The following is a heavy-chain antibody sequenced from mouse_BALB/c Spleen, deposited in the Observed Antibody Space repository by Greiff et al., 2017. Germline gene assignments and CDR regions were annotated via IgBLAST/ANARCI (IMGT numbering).Heavy chain of an antibody. CDR3: ARGPSFAY. CDR2: IRNKANGYTT. Sequence: EVHLVESGGGLVQPGGSLRLSCATSGFTFTDYYMSWVRQPPGKALEWLGFIRNKANGYTTEYSASVKGRFTISRDNSQSILYLQMNTLRAEDSATYYCARGPSFAYWGQGTLVTVSA. J-gene: IGHJ3*01. CDR1: GFTFTDYY. V-gene: IGHV7-3*02.